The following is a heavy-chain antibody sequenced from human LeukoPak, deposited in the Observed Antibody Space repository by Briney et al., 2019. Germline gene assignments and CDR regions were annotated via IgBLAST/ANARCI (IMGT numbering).Heavy chain of an antibody. V-gene: IGHV3-33*01. CDR1: GFTFSSYG. CDR3: ARGPRGYDTSGGP. CDR2: IWYDGSNK. Sequence: GGSLRLSCAASGFTFSSYGMHWVRQAPGKGLEWVAVIWYDGSNKYYADSVKGRFTISRDNSKNTLYLQMNSLRAEDTAVYYCARGPRGYDTSGGPWGQGSLVTVSS. J-gene: IGHJ5*02. D-gene: IGHD3-22*01.